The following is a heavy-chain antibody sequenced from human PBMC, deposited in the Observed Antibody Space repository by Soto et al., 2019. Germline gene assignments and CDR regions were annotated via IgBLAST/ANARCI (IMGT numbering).Heavy chain of an antibody. Sequence: SGPTLVNPTQTLTLTCTFSGFSLSTSGVGVGWIRQPPGKALEWLALIYWDDDKRYSPSLNSRLTITKDTSKNQVVLTMTNMDPVDTATYYYARRISTMVRGVIRRPGAFDIWGQGTLVTVSS. J-gene: IGHJ3*02. V-gene: IGHV2-5*02. CDR3: ARRISTMVRGVIRRPGAFDI. CDR1: GFSLSTSGVG. CDR2: IYWDDDK. D-gene: IGHD3-10*01.